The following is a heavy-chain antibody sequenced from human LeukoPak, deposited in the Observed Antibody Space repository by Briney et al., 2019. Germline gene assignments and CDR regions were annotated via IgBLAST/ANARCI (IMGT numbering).Heavy chain of an antibody. V-gene: IGHV4-34*01. CDR2: INHSGST. J-gene: IGHJ3*02. D-gene: IGHD3-22*01. Sequence: ETLSLTCAVYGGSFSGYYWSWIRQPPGKGLEWIGEINHSGSTNYNPSLKSRVTISVDTSKNQFSLKLSSVTAADTAVYYCAAYYYDSSGYLRILKALDIWGQGTMVTVSS. CDR3: AAYYYDSSGYLRILKALDI. CDR1: GGSFSGYY.